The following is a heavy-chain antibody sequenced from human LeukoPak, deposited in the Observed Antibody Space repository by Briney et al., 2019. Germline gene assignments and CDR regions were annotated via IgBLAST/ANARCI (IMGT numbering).Heavy chain of an antibody. J-gene: IGHJ4*02. CDR1: GGSISSYC. CDR3: ARVKIGDGYFDY. CDR2: IYYSGST. V-gene: IGHV4-59*01. D-gene: IGHD2-21*02. Sequence: KSSETLSLTCTVSGGSISSYCWSWIRQPPGKGLEWIGYIYYSGSTNYNPSLKGRVTISVDTSKNQFSLKLSSVTAADTAVYYCARVKIGDGYFDYWGQGTLVTVSS.